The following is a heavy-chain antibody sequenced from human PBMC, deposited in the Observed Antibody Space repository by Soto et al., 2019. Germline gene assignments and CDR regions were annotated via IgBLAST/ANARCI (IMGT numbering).Heavy chain of an antibody. CDR3: ARVGSSWYFGRYGMDV. CDR1: GGSISSYY. CDR2: IYTSGST. D-gene: IGHD6-13*01. J-gene: IGHJ6*02. V-gene: IGHV4-4*07. Sequence: NPSETLSLTCTVSGGSISSYYWSWIRQPAGKGLEWIGRIYTSGSTNYNPSLKSRVTMSVDTSKNQFSLKLSSVTAADTAVYYCARVGSSWYFGRYGMDVWGQGTTVTVSS.